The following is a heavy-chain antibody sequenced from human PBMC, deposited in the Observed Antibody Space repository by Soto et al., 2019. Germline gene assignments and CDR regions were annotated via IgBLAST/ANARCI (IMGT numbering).Heavy chain of an antibody. CDR2: IWYDGSNK. J-gene: IGHJ4*02. Sequence: SLRLSCAASGFTFSSYGIHWVRQAPGKGLEWVAVIWYDGSNKYYADSVKGRFTISRDNSKNTLYLQMNSLRAEDTAVYYCARDKMYYYDSSGLNYLDYWGQGTLVTVSS. CDR3: ARDKMYYYDSSGLNYLDY. CDR1: GFTFSSYG. D-gene: IGHD3-22*01. V-gene: IGHV3-33*01.